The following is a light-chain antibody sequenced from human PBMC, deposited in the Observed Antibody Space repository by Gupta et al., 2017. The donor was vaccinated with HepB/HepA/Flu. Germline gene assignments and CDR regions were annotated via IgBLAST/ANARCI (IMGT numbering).Light chain of an antibody. J-gene: IGKJ5*01. CDR1: QSIGKY. CDR3: HQSCNVHGFGRT. CDR2: ATS. Sequence: DIQMSHSPSSLSASVGDRLTITCRASQSIGKYLSCYQQKPGKAPKLLIYATSTLHSGEPSRFSGGGCGKDCTLTSSRLLPEECEAYDCHQSCNVHGFGRTFGQGTQVDIK. V-gene: IGKV1-39*01.